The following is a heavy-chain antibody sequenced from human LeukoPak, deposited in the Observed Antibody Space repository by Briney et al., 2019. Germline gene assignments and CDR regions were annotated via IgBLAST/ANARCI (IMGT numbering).Heavy chain of an antibody. CDR2: ISWNSGSI. CDR1: GFTFDDYA. Sequence: GRSLGLSCAASGFTFDDYAMHWVRQAPGKGLEWVSGISWNSGSIGYADSVKGRFTISRDNAKNSLYLQMNSLRAEDTALYYCAKGEDGYNNGNYWGQGTLVTVSS. V-gene: IGHV3-9*01. CDR3: AKGEDGYNNGNY. D-gene: IGHD5-24*01. J-gene: IGHJ4*02.